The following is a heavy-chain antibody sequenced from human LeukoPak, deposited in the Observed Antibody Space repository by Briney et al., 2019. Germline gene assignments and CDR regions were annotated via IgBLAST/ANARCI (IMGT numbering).Heavy chain of an antibody. D-gene: IGHD3-22*01. J-gene: IGHJ4*02. CDR1: GFTFSSYA. V-gene: IGHV3-23*01. CDR3: AKVDGDYYDSSGSFDY. Sequence: GGSLRLSCAASGFTFSSYAMSCVRQAPGKGLEWVSSISGSGGTTYYADSVKGRFTISRDNSRNTLYLQMNSLRAEDTAVYYCAKVDGDYYDSSGSFDYWGQGTLVTVSS. CDR2: ISGSGGTT.